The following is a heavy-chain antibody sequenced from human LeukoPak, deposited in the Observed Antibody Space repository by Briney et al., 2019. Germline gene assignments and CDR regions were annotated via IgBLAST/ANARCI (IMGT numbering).Heavy chain of an antibody. V-gene: IGHV4-39*01. Sequence: KPSETLSLTCTVSGGSISSSSYYWGWIRQPPGKGLEWIGSIYYSGSTYYNPSLKSRVTISVDTSKNQFSLKLSSVTAADTAVYYCASGAGYCSSTSCYTNAFDIWGQGTMVTVSS. CDR2: IYYSGST. J-gene: IGHJ3*02. CDR1: GGSISSSSYY. D-gene: IGHD2-2*02. CDR3: ASGAGYCSSTSCYTNAFDI.